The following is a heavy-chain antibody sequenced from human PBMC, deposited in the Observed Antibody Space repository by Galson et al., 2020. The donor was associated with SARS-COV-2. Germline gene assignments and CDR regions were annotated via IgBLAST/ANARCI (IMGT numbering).Heavy chain of an antibody. CDR1: YV. CDR3: ARGGEWELPYYFDY. V-gene: IGHV3-30*04. D-gene: IGHD1-26*01. CDR2: ISSDGSNS. J-gene: IGHJ4*02. Sequence: YVIHWVRQTPGKGPEWMAVISSDGSNSFYADSMKARFTISRDNSKSTLYLQMNSLRAEDTAVYYCARGGEWELPYYFDYWGKGTLVTVSS.